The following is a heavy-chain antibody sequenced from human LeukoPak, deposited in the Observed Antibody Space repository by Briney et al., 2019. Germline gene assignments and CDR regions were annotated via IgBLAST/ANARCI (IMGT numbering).Heavy chain of an antibody. CDR2: ISGSGGST. Sequence: GGSLRLSCAASGFTFSSYAMSWVRQAPGKGLEWVSAISGSGGSTYYADSVKGRFTISRDNSKNTLYLQMNSLRAEDTAVYYCAKVTLSDCSSTSCYFEDFDLWGRGTLVTVSS. V-gene: IGHV3-23*01. CDR1: GFTFSSYA. D-gene: IGHD2-2*01. J-gene: IGHJ2*01. CDR3: AKVTLSDCSSTSCYFEDFDL.